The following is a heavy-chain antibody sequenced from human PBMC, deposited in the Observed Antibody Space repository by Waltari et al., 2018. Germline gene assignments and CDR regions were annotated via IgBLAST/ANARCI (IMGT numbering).Heavy chain of an antibody. D-gene: IGHD2-2*02. J-gene: IGHJ5*02. CDR2: IIPIFGTA. Sequence: QVQLVQSGAEVKKPGSSVKVSCKASGGTFSSYAISWVRQAPGQGLEWMGGIIPIFGTANYAQKFQGRVTITADESTSTAYMELSSLRSEDTAVYYCARSERDIVVVPAAISWFDPWGQGTLVTVSS. CDR1: GGTFSSYA. V-gene: IGHV1-69*01. CDR3: ARSERDIVVVPAAISWFDP.